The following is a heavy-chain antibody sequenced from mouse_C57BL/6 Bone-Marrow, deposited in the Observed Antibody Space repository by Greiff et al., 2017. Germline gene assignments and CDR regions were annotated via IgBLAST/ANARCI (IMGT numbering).Heavy chain of an antibody. J-gene: IGHJ4*01. CDR1: GYTFTDYN. V-gene: IGHV1-18*01. D-gene: IGHD1-1*01. CDR2: INPNNGGT. Sequence: EVQLQQSGPELVKPGASVKIPCKASGYTFTDYNMDWVKQSHGKSLEWIGDINPNNGGTIYNQKFKGKATLTVDKSSNTAYMEHLSLRSVDTAVYYFVCHSGSSYGYYAMDYWGQGTSDTVSS. CDR3: VCHSGSSYGYYAMDY.